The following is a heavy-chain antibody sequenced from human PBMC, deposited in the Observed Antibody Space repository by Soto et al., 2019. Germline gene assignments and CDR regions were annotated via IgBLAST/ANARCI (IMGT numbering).Heavy chain of an antibody. D-gene: IGHD3-22*01. CDR2: IYYSGST. V-gene: IGHV4-59*01. J-gene: IGHJ5*02. CDR3: ASSYYYDSSGYYFTHFDP. CDR1: GGSISSYY. Sequence: NPSETLSLTCTVSGGSISSYYWSWIRQPPGKGLEWIGYIYYSGSTNYNPSLKSRVTISVDTSKNQFSLKLSSVTAADTAVYYCASSYYYDSSGYYFTHFDPWGQGTLVTVSS.